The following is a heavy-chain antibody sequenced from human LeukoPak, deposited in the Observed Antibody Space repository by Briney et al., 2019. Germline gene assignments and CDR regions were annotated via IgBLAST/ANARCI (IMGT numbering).Heavy chain of an antibody. CDR3: ARAPAAPAATFDY. J-gene: IGHJ4*02. D-gene: IGHD2-2*01. Sequence: PSETLSLTCTVSGYSISSGYYWGWIRQPPGKGLEWIGSIYHSGSTYYNPSLKSRVTISVDTSKNQFSLKLSSVTAADTAVYYCARAPAAPAATFDYWGQGTLVTVSS. CDR2: IYHSGST. CDR1: GYSISSGYY. V-gene: IGHV4-38-2*02.